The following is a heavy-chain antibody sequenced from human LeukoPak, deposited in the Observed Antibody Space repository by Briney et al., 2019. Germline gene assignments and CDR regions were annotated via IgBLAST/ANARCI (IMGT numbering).Heavy chain of an antibody. Sequence: GGSLRLSCAASGFTFSSYAMSWVRQAPGKGLEWVSYISSSSSTIYYADSVKGRFTISRDNSKNSLYLQMNSLRTEDTALYYCAKDISPYGDYLFDYWGQGTLVTVSS. CDR2: ISSSSSTI. CDR1: GFTFSSYA. J-gene: IGHJ4*02. D-gene: IGHD4-17*01. CDR3: AKDISPYGDYLFDY. V-gene: IGHV3-48*04.